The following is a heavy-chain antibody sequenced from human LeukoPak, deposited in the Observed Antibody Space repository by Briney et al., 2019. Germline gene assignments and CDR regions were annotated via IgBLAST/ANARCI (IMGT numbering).Heavy chain of an antibody. D-gene: IGHD5-24*01. CDR3: AMVGDGDFDY. CDR2: INPSGGST. V-gene: IGHV1-46*01. J-gene: IGHJ4*02. Sequence: ASVKVSCKASGYTFTSHYMHWVRQAPGQGLAWMGIINPSGGSTSYAQKFQGRVTMTRDTSTSTVYMELSSLRSEDTAVYYCAMVGDGDFDYWGQGTLVTVSS. CDR1: GYTFTSHY.